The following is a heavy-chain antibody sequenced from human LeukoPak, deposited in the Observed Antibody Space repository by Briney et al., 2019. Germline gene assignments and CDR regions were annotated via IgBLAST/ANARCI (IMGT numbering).Heavy chain of an antibody. Sequence: GGSLRLSCAASGFTFSSYWMHWVRQAPGKGLVWVSRINTDGSSTSYADSVKGRFTISRDNAKNTLYLQMNSLRAEDTAVYYCAREIVVVPAATGDAFDIWGQGTMVTVSS. CDR3: AREIVVVPAATGDAFDI. CDR1: GFTFSSYW. V-gene: IGHV3-74*01. D-gene: IGHD2-2*01. CDR2: INTDGSST. J-gene: IGHJ3*02.